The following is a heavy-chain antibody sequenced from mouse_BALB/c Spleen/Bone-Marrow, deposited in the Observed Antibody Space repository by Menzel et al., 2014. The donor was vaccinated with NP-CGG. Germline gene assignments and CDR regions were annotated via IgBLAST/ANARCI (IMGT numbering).Heavy chain of an antibody. Sequence: VQVVESGPGLVAPSLSLSITCTVSGFSLTGYGVNWVRQPPGKGLEWLGMIWSDGSTDYNSALKSRLSISKDNSKSLVFVKMNSLQTADTARYYCARGGGRPFAYWGPGTLVTVSA. CDR1: GFSLTGYG. J-gene: IGHJ3*01. CDR2: IWSDGST. CDR3: ARGGGRPFAY. V-gene: IGHV2-6-7*01.